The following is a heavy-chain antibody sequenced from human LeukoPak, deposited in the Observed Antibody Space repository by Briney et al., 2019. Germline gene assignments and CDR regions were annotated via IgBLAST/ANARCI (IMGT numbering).Heavy chain of an antibody. CDR1: GFTVSSNY. D-gene: IGHD3-10*01. V-gene: IGHV3-53*01. CDR3: ARDRRITMVRGVYGGYYMDV. CDR2: IFSVGST. Sequence: GGSLRLSCAASGFTVSSNYMSWVRQAPGKGLEWVSVIFSVGSTYYAGCVKTRFNIRRDNSKNTLYLQMNSLRVEDTAVYYCARDRRITMVRGVYGGYYMDVWGKGTTVTVSS. J-gene: IGHJ6*03.